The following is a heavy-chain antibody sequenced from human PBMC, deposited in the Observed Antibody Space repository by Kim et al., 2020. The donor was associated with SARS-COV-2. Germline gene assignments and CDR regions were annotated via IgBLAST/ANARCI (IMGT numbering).Heavy chain of an antibody. CDR2: ISYDGSNK. Sequence: GGSLRLSCAASGFTFSSYGMHWVRQAPGKGLEWVAVISYDGSNKYYADSVKGRFTISRDNSKNTLYLQMNSLRAEDTAVYYCAKDLEQLGYWYFDLWGRGTLVTVSS. J-gene: IGHJ2*01. D-gene: IGHD6-6*01. CDR3: AKDLEQLGYWYFDL. CDR1: GFTFSSYG. V-gene: IGHV3-30*18.